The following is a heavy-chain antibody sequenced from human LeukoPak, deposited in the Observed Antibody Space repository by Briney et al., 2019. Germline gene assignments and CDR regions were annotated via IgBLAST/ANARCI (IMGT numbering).Heavy chain of an antibody. J-gene: IGHJ4*02. V-gene: IGHV3-21*01. CDR2: ISTSSSYI. D-gene: IGHD3-10*01. CDR1: GFTFSSYS. Sequence: GGSLRLSCAASGFTFSSYSMNWVRQAPGKGLEWVSSISTSSSYIYYADSVKGRFTISRDNAKNSLYLQMNSLRAEDTAVYYCARVSGTFGELYWGQGTLVTVSS. CDR3: ARVSGTFGELY.